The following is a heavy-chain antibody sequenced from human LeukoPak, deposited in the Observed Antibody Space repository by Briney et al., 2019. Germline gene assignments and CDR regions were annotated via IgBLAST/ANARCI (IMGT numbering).Heavy chain of an antibody. CDR2: IKQDGNEK. Sequence: SGGSLRLSCAASGLRFNTYWMSWVRQAPGKGLEWVANIKQDGNEKYYADSVKGRFTISRDNGKKSLDLQMNSLRADDTAVYYCARDTLGEGEDANYAVYYFDYWGQGTVVTVSS. V-gene: IGHV3-7*01. CDR3: ARDTLGEGEDANYAVYYFDY. D-gene: IGHD4/OR15-4a*01. CDR1: GLRFNTYW. J-gene: IGHJ4*02.